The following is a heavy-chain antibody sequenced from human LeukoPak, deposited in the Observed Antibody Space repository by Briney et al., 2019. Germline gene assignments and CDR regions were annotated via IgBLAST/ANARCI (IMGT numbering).Heavy chain of an antibody. CDR1: GYTLTELS. D-gene: IGHD6-6*01. V-gene: IGHV1-24*01. CDR3: ATDLAAGPYYYYGMDV. Sequence: ASVKVSCKVSGYTLTELSMHWVRQAPGKGLEWMGGFDPEDGETIYAQKFQGRVTMTEDTSTDTAYMGLSSLRSEDTAVYYCATDLAAGPYYYYGMDVWGQGTTGTVSS. CDR2: FDPEDGET. J-gene: IGHJ6*02.